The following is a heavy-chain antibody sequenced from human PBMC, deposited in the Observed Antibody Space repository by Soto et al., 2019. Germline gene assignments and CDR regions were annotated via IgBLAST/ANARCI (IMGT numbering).Heavy chain of an antibody. D-gene: IGHD1-20*01. CDR3: ARELHNWNYLDY. J-gene: IGHJ4*02. Sequence: ASVKVSCKASGYTFTGYYMHWVRQAPGQGLEWMGWINPNSGGTNYAQKFQGWVTMTRDTSISTAYMELSRLRSDDTAVYYCARELHNWNYLDYWGQGTPVTVSS. CDR2: INPNSGGT. CDR1: GYTFTGYY. V-gene: IGHV1-2*04.